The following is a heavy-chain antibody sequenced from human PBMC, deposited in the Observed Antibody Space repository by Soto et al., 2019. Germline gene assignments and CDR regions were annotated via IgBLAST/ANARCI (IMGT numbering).Heavy chain of an antibody. Sequence: GGSLRLSCAASGFTFSSYWMSWVRQAPGKGLEWVANIKQDGSEKYYVDSVKGRFTISREKAKNSLYLQMNSLRAEDTAVYYCARVKNSSGWYSEYYMDVWGKGTTVTVSS. CDR2: IKQDGSEK. V-gene: IGHV3-7*01. CDR1: GFTFSSYW. D-gene: IGHD6-19*01. CDR3: ARVKNSSGWYSEYYMDV. J-gene: IGHJ6*03.